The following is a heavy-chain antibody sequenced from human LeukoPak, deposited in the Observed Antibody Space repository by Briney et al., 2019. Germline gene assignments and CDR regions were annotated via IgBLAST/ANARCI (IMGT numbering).Heavy chain of an antibody. V-gene: IGHV3-23*01. Sequence: PSGGSLRLSCAASGFTFSSYAMSWVRQAPGKGLEWVSAISGSGGSTYYADSVKGRFTISRDNSKNTLYLQMNSLRAEDTAVYYCAKDLIYYGSGSPYYFDYWGQGTLVTVSS. J-gene: IGHJ4*02. D-gene: IGHD3-10*01. CDR2: ISGSGGST. CDR3: AKDLIYYGSGSPYYFDY. CDR1: GFTFSSYA.